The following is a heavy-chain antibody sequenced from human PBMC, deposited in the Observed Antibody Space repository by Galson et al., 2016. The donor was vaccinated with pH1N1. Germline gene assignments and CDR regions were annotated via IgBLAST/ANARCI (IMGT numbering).Heavy chain of an antibody. CDR3: ARDSEYSGHEGFH. CDR2: ILYDGTNE. D-gene: IGHD5-12*01. CDR1: GFTFTSYA. V-gene: IGHV3-30*04. Sequence: SLRLSCAASGFTFTSYAMHWVRQAPGKGLEWAAVILYDGTNECYADSVKGRFTISRDKTQSTVHLQMNSLRTEDTAVYYCARDSEYSGHEGFHWAQGTLVIVSS. J-gene: IGHJ4*02.